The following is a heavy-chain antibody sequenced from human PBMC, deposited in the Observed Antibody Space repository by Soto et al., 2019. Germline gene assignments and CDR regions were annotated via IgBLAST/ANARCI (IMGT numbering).Heavy chain of an antibody. CDR1: GFTFRSYS. D-gene: IGHD3-10*01. Sequence: EVQLVESGGALVQPGGSLRLSCAASGFTFRSYSMNWVRQSPGKGLEWVSYIRRSSETMRYADSVKGRFTISRDDAKNSLYLQRNSRRDEDTAVYYCATDTLSGGDLQYWGQGILVTVSS. V-gene: IGHV3-48*02. J-gene: IGHJ1*01. CDR3: ATDTLSGGDLQY. CDR2: IRRSSETM.